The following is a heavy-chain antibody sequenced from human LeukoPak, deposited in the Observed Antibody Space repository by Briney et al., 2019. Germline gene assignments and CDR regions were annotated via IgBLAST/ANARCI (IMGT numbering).Heavy chain of an antibody. CDR3: ARRGEMATQALED. V-gene: IGHV5-51*01. CDR2: IYPGDSDT. CDR1: RYSFTSYW. J-gene: IGHJ4*02. D-gene: IGHD5-24*01. Sequence: ESLKISCKGSRYSFTSYWIGWVRQMPGKGLEWMGIIYPGDSDTRYSPSFQGQVTISADKSISTAYLQWSSLKASDTAMYYCARRGEMATQALEDWGQGTLVTVSS.